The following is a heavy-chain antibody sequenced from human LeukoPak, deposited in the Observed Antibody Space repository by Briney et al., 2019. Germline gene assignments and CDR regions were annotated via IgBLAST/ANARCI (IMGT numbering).Heavy chain of an antibody. CDR1: GFIFSSYE. D-gene: IGHD2-15*01. CDR3: AREDNTANSGYFQH. Sequence: PGGSLRLSCAASGFIFSSYEMNWVRQAPGKGLEWLSYISSSDNTVYYADSVKGRFTISRDNARNSLYLQMNSLRAEDTAVYYCAREDNTANSGYFQHWGQGTLVTVSS. J-gene: IGHJ1*01. V-gene: IGHV3-48*03. CDR2: ISSSDNTV.